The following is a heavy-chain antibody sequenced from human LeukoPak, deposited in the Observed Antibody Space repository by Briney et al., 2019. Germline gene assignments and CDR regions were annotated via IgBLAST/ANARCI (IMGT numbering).Heavy chain of an antibody. CDR1: GFTFSTXT. Sequence: SXRLXCVASGFTFSTXTMNWVRQAPGXGLEWXSYISSSGSTIYYADSVKGRFTFSRDNAENSLYLQMSSLRAEDTAVYYCARDRPYYDSSGYHQGNAFDIWGQGTLVTVSS. D-gene: IGHD3-22*01. CDR2: ISSSGSTI. V-gene: IGHV3-48*04. J-gene: IGHJ3*02. CDR3: ARDRPYYDSSGYHQGNAFDI.